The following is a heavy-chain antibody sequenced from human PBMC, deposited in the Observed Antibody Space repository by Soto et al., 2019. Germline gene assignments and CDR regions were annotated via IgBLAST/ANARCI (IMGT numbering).Heavy chain of an antibody. Sequence: SVKVSCKASGRTFSSYAISWVRQAPGQGLEWMGGIIPIFGTANYAQKFQGRVTITADESTSTAYMELSSLRSEDTAVYYCASLVSGNLDYWGQGTLVAAPQ. J-gene: IGHJ4*02. CDR3: ASLVSGNLDY. V-gene: IGHV1-69*13. CDR1: GRTFSSYA. CDR2: IIPIFGTA. D-gene: IGHD6-19*01.